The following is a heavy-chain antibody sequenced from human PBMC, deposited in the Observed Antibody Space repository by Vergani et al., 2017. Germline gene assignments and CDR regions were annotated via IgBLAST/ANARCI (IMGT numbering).Heavy chain of an antibody. CDR2: ISAYNGNT. D-gene: IGHD3-3*01. CDR1: GYTFTSYG. CDR3: ARDRGSSYYDFWSGYFWFDP. V-gene: IGHV1-18*01. J-gene: IGHJ5*02. Sequence: QVQLVQSGAEVKKPGASVKVSCKASGYTFTSYGISWVRQAPGQGLEWMGWISAYNGNTNYAQKLQGRVTMTTDTSTSTAYMELRSLRSDDTAVYYCARDRGSSYYDFWSGYFWFDPWGQGTLVTVSS.